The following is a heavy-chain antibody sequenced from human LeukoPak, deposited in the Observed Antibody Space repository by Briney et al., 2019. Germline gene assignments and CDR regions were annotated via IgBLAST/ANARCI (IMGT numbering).Heavy chain of an antibody. J-gene: IGHJ5*02. Sequence: SVKVSCKASGGTFSSYAISWVRQAPGQGLEWMGGIIPIFGTANYAQKFQGRVTITADESTSTAYMELNSLRSEDTAVYYCARVYCSSTSCSNWFDPWGQGTLVTVSS. V-gene: IGHV1-69*13. D-gene: IGHD2-2*01. CDR3: ARVYCSSTSCSNWFDP. CDR1: GGTFSSYA. CDR2: IIPIFGTA.